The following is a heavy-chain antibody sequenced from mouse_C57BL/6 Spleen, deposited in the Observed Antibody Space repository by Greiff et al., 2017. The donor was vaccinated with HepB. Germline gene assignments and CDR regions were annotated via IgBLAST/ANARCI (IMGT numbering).Heavy chain of an antibody. CDR3: ARWGVDPLDY. J-gene: IGHJ2*01. D-gene: IGHD1-1*01. Sequence: LQESGAELARPGASVKLSCKASGYTFTSYGISWVKQRTGQGLEWIGEIYPRSGNTYYNEKFKGKATLTADKSSSTAYMELRSLTSEDSAVYFCARWGVDPLDYWGQGTTLTVSS. V-gene: IGHV1-81*01. CDR2: IYPRSGNT. CDR1: GYTFTSYG.